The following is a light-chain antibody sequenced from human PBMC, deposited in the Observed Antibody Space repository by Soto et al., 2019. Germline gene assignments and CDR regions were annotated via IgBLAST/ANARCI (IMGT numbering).Light chain of an antibody. J-gene: IGKJ4*01. CDR2: KTS. CDR1: QSVGTN. Sequence: EVVMTQSPATVSVSPGERTSLSCRASQSVGTNLGWYQQKPGQAPRLLISKTSTTATGVPARFSGSGSGTEFTLTISRLQSEDIAVYYCQQYANWPLTFGGGTKVDIK. V-gene: IGKV3-15*01. CDR3: QQYANWPLT.